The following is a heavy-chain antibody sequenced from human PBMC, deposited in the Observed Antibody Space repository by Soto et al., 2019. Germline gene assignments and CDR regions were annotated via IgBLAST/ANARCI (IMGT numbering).Heavy chain of an antibody. J-gene: IGHJ4*02. CDR1: GYTFTGYA. CDR2: INAGNGNT. Sequence: QVQLVQSGAEEKKPGASVKVSCKASGYTFTGYAMHWVRQAPGQRLEWMGWINAGNGNTKYSQKFQGRVTITRDTSASPAEMELSSLRSEDTAVYYCARAVAVAADFDYWGQRTLVTVSS. V-gene: IGHV1-3*05. CDR3: ARAVAVAADFDY. D-gene: IGHD6-19*01.